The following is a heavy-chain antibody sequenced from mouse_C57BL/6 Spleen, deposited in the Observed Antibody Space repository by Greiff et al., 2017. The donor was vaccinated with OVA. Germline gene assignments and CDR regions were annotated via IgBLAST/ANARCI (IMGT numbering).Heavy chain of an antibody. J-gene: IGHJ4*01. CDR1: GYTFTGYW. D-gene: IGHD1-1*02. Sequence: QVQLQQSGAELMKPGASVKLSCKATGYTFTGYWIEWVKQRPGNGLEWIGEILPGSGSINYDEKVKGKVTFTADKSSNTAYMQLRRLTTEDSAISYCARWWDAYNAMDYWGQGTSVTVSS. CDR2: ILPGSGSI. V-gene: IGHV1-9*01. CDR3: ARWWDAYNAMDY.